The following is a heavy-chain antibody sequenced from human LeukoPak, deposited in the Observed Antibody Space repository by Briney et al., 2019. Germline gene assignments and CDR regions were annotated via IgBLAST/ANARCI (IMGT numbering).Heavy chain of an antibody. D-gene: IGHD3-16*01. J-gene: IGHJ1*01. V-gene: IGHV3-23*01. CDR2: ISPRGDIT. CDR1: GFTFRSHG. Sequence: GGTLRLSCAASGFTFRSHGMNWVRQAPGKGLEWVSGISPRGDITYYKESVRGRFTISRDNFKNMVSLQLNSLRAEDTAMYYYAKDDDWGRFNHWGQGTLVTVSS. CDR3: AKDDDWGRFNH.